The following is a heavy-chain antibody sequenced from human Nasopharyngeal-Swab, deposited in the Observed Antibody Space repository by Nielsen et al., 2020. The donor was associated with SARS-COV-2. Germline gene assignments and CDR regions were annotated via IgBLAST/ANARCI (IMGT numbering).Heavy chain of an antibody. Sequence: WIRQPPGKGLEWVAVISYDGSNKYYADSVKGPFTISRNNSKNTLYLQMNSLRAEDTALYYCPFLPTVTTKGYGMDVWGQGTTVTVSS. V-gene: IGHV3-30*04. CDR2: ISYDGSNK. CDR3: PFLPTVTTKGYGMDV. D-gene: IGHD4-17*01. J-gene: IGHJ6*02.